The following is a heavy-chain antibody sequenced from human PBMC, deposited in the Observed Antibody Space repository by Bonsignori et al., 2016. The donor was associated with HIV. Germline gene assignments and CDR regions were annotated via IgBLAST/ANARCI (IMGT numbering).Heavy chain of an antibody. D-gene: IGHD2-2*01. Sequence: WIRQPPGKGLEWIGSIYYSGSTYYNPSLKSRVTISVDTSKNQFSLKLSSVTAADTAVYYCARDINLSSSTPGPHAFDIWGQGTMVTVSS. CDR3: ARDINLSSSTPGPHAFDI. V-gene: IGHV4-39*07. CDR2: IYYSGST. J-gene: IGHJ3*02.